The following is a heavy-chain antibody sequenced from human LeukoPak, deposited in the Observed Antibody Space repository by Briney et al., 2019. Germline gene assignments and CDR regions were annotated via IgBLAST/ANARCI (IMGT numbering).Heavy chain of an antibody. V-gene: IGHV4-59*01. Sequence: SETLSLTCAVSGGSIRSYYWSWIRQPPGKGLEWIGYIYYSGSTNYNPSLKSRVTISVDTSKNQFSLKLSSVTAADTAVYYCARLGAVAGYYYYYMDVWGKGTTVTVSS. D-gene: IGHD6-19*01. CDR1: GGSIRSYY. J-gene: IGHJ6*03. CDR2: IYYSGST. CDR3: ARLGAVAGYYYYYMDV.